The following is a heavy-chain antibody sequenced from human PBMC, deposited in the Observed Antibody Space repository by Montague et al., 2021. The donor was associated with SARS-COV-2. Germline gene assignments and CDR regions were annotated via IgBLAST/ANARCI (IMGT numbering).Heavy chain of an antibody. D-gene: IGHD3-10*01. J-gene: IGHJ6*01. CDR2: INHGGST. CDR3: ARLRDGVVPSPILGVGPYYSYYCMDV. V-gene: IGHV4-34*01. CDR1: GTSFSGYY. Sequence: SETLSLTCAVHGTSFSGYYWNWIRQPPGTGLEWIGEINHGGSTKYSPSLTSRLTISADTSKNQFSLKLTSVAAADTAVYYCARLRDGVVPSPILGVGPYYSYYCMDVWGRGTPVTVSS.